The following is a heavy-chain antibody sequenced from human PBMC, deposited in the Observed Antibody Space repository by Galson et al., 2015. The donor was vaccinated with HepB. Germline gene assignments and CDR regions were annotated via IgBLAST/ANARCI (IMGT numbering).Heavy chain of an antibody. CDR2: ISGSGGST. D-gene: IGHD5-12*01. CDR1: GFTFSSYA. V-gene: IGHV3-23*01. J-gene: IGHJ4*02. CDR3: AKANRGAYNDYDIDY. Sequence: SLRLSCAASGFTFSSYAMNWVRQAPGKGLEWVSGISGSGGSTYYADSVKGRFTLSRDNSKNTLYLQMNSLRAEDTAVYYCAKANRGAYNDYDIDYWGQGSLVTVSS.